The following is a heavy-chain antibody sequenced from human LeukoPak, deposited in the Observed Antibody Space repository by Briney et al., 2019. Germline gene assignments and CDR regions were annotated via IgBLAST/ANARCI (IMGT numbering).Heavy chain of an antibody. V-gene: IGHV3-23*01. J-gene: IGHJ4*02. CDR2: ISGSGGST. CDR1: GFTFSSYA. D-gene: IGHD6-13*01. CDR3: TLSGWYPYYFDY. Sequence: GGSLRLSCAASGFTFSSYAMSWVRQAPGKGLEWVSAISGSGGSTYYADSVKGRFTISRDNSKNTPYLQMNSLRAEDTAVYYCTLSGWYPYYFDYWGQGTLVTVSS.